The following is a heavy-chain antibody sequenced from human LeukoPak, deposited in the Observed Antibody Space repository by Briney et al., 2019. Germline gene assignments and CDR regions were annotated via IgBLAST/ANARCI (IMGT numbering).Heavy chain of an antibody. CDR1: GGTFISYA. CDR3: ARAMDTAMFNGGDY. J-gene: IGHJ4*02. Sequence: SVKVSCKASGGTFISYAISWVRQAPGQGLEWMGRIIPIFGIANYAQKFQGRVTITADKSTSTAYMELSSLRSEDTAVYYCARAMDTAMFNGGDYWGQGTLVTVSS. D-gene: IGHD5-18*01. V-gene: IGHV1-69*04. CDR2: IIPIFGIA.